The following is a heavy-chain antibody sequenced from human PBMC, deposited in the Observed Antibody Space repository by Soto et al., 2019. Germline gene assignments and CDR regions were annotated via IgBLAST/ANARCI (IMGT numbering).Heavy chain of an antibody. V-gene: IGHV1-69*13. D-gene: IGHD2-15*01. J-gene: IGHJ5*02. CDR2: IIPIFGTA. Sequence: ASVKVSCKASGGTFSSYAISWVRQAPGQGLEWMGGIIPIFGTANYAQKFQGRVTITADESTSTAYMELSSLRSEDTAVYYCAREEAYCSGGSCYRAATNWFDPWGQGTLVTVS. CDR1: GGTFSSYA. CDR3: AREEAYCSGGSCYRAATNWFDP.